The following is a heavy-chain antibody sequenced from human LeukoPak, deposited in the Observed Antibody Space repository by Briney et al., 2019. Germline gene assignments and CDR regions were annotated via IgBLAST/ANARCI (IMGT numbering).Heavy chain of an antibody. CDR2: VHPGDSDT. Sequence: PGESLRISCKASGYSFTNFWISWVRRTPGKGLEWMGRVHPGDSDTKYSPSFQVHVTISADKSISTAYLQWSSLKASDTAMYYCARRLYSGDEAYDYWGQGTLVTVSS. V-gene: IGHV5-10-1*01. J-gene: IGHJ4*02. D-gene: IGHD5-12*01. CDR3: ARRLYSGDEAYDY. CDR1: GYSFTNFW.